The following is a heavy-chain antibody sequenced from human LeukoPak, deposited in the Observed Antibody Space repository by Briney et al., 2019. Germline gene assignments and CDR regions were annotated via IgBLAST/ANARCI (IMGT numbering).Heavy chain of an antibody. CDR3: ARDKAHSYGRYFDP. D-gene: IGHD5-18*01. Sequence: PSETLSLTCSVAGGSISTYYWNWIRQTPGKGLEWIGHISNGNTDYNPSLKSRLTIPVDTSKNQFSLRLTSVTAADTGVYYCARDKAHSYGRYFDPWGQGALVIVSS. J-gene: IGHJ5*02. CDR1: GGSISTYY. V-gene: IGHV4-59*01. CDR2: ISNGNT.